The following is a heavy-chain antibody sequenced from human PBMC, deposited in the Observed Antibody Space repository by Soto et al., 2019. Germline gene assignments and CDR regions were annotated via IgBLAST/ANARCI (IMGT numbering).Heavy chain of an antibody. CDR1: GVSISSGDYY. CDR3: ARGSSGYYTEY. V-gene: IGHV4-30-4*01. CDR2: IYYSGST. Sequence: SETVSLTCTVSGVSISSGDYYCSWIRQPPWKGLEWIGYIYYSGSTYYNPSLKSRVTISVDTSKNQFSLKLSSVTAADTAVYYCARGSSGYYTEYWGQGTLVNVSS. J-gene: IGHJ4*02. D-gene: IGHD3-22*01.